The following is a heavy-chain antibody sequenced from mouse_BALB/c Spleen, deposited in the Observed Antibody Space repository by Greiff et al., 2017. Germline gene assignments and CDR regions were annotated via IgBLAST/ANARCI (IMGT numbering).Heavy chain of an antibody. Sequence: VQLQQSGPSLVQPSQSLSITCTVSGFSLTSYGVHWVRQSPGKGLEWLGVIWRGGSTDYNAAFMSRLSITKDNSKSQVFFKMNSLQADDTAIYYCAKNRNDYGGDAWFAYWGQGTLVTVSA. CDR1: GFSLTSYG. D-gene: IGHD2-4*01. CDR3: AKNRNDYGGDAWFAY. CDR2: IWRGGST. J-gene: IGHJ3*01. V-gene: IGHV2-5-1*01.